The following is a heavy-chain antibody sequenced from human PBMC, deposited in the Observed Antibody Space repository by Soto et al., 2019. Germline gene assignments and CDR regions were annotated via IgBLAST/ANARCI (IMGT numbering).Heavy chain of an antibody. D-gene: IGHD3-22*01. CDR1: GFTFSSYS. CDR2: ISSSGSTI. J-gene: IGHJ4*02. CDR3: ARDSRLYYYDSVVIPPYYFDY. V-gene: IGHV3-48*02. Sequence: GGSLRLSCAASGFTFSSYSMNWVRQAPGKGLEWVSYISSSGSTIYYADSVKGRFTISRDNAKNSLYLQMNSLRDEDTAVYYCARDSRLYYYDSVVIPPYYFDYWGQGTLVTVSS.